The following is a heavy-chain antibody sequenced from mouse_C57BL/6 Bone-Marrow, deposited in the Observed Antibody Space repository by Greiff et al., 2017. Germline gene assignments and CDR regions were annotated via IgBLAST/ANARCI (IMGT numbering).Heavy chain of an antibody. CDR1: GYTFTSYW. V-gene: IGHV1-69*01. Sequence: QVQLQQPGAELVMPGASVKLSCKASGYTFTSYWMHWVKQRPGQGLEWIGEIDPSDSYTNYNQKFKGKSTLTVDKSSSTAYVQLSSLTSEDSAVYNCARVDDYDCDYWGQGTTLTVSS. D-gene: IGHD2-4*01. J-gene: IGHJ2*01. CDR2: IDPSDSYT. CDR3: ARVDDYDCDY.